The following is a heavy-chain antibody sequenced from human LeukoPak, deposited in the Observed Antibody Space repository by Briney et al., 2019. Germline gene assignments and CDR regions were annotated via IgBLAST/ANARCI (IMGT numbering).Heavy chain of an antibody. CDR2: ISGSGGST. Sequence: GGSLRLSCAASGFTFSSYAMSWVRQAPGKGLEWVSAISGSGGSTYYADSVKGRFTISRDNSKNTLYLQMNSLRAEDTALYHCARDARYMNDAFDIWGQGTMVTVSS. CDR1: GFTFSSYA. D-gene: IGHD2-2*02. CDR3: ARDARYMNDAFDI. V-gene: IGHV3-23*01. J-gene: IGHJ3*02.